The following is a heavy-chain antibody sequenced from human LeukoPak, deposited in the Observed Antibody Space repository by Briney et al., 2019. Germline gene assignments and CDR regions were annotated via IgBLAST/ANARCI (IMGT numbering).Heavy chain of an antibody. CDR1: GYTFSSYS. D-gene: IGHD2-21*02. J-gene: IGHJ3*02. CDR2: ISRGSSTI. V-gene: IGHV3-48*02. CDR3: ARENIVVVTAIRDAFDI. Sequence: QPGGSLRLSCAASGYTFSSYSMNSVPQAPGKGLGWVSYISRGSSTIYYADCVKGRYTFSRDNAKDSLCLQLNSLRDEDTAVYYCARENIVVVTAIRDAFDIWGRGTRVTVS.